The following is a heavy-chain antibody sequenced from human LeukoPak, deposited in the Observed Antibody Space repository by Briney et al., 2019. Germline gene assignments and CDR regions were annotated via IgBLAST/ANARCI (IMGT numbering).Heavy chain of an antibody. CDR2: IIPILGIA. D-gene: IGHD3-10*01. J-gene: IGHJ4*02. CDR1: GGTFSSYA. CDR3: ARAGYYYGSGSYGHFDY. Sequence: SVKVSCKASGGTFSSYAISWVRQAPGQGLEWMGRIIPILGIANYAQKFQGRVTITADKSTSTAYMELSSLRSEDTAVYYCARAGYYYGSGSYGHFDYWGQGTLVTVSS. V-gene: IGHV1-69*04.